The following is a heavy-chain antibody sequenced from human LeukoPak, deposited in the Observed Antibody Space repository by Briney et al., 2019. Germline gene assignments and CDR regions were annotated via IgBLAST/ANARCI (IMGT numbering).Heavy chain of an antibody. Sequence: GGSLRLACAASGFTFSSYAVSWVRQAPGKGREWVSAISGSGGSTYYADSVKGRFTISRANSKNTLYLQMNSLRAEDTAVYYCARANYGDYFDYWGQGTLVTVSS. J-gene: IGHJ4*02. CDR1: GFTFSSYA. V-gene: IGHV3-23*01. CDR2: ISGSGGST. D-gene: IGHD4-17*01. CDR3: ARANYGDYFDY.